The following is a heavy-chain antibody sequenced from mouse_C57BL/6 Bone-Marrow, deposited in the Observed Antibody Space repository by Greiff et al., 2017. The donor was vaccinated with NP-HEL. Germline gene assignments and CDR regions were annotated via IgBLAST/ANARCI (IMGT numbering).Heavy chain of an antibody. CDR2: IDPSDSYT. J-gene: IGHJ2*01. CDR1: GYTFTSYW. CDR3: ARSARY. V-gene: IGHV1-50*01. Sequence: QVQLQQPGAELVKPGASVKLSCKASGYTFTSYWMQWVKQRPGQGLEWIGEIDPSDSYTNYNQKFKGKATLTVDKSSSTAYMQLSSLTSEDSAVYYCARSARYWGQGTTLTVSS.